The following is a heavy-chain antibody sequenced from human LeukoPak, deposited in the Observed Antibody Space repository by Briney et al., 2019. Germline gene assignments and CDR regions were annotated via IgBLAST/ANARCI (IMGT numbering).Heavy chain of an antibody. D-gene: IGHD3-10*02. CDR2: IKQDGSEK. Sequence: GGSLRLSCAASGFTFTTYWMSWVRQAPGKGLEWVANIKQDGSEKYYVDSVKGRFTISRDNARNSLYLQINSLRAEDTAVYYCARGTMFPYYFDYWGQGTLVTVSS. CDR1: GFTFTTYW. CDR3: ARGTMFPYYFDY. J-gene: IGHJ4*02. V-gene: IGHV3-7*01.